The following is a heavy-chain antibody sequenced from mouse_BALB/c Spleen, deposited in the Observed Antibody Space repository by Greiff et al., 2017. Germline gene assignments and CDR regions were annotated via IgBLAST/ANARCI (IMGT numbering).Heavy chain of an antibody. V-gene: IGHV5-17*02. CDR2: ISSGSSTI. CDR1: GFTFSSFG. Sequence: EVKLVESGGGLVQPGGSRKLSCAASGFTFSSFGMHWVRQAPEKGLEWVAYISSGSSTIYYADTVKGRFTISRDNPKNTLFLQMTSLRSEDTAMYYCARSICYYGSSYAMDYWGQGTSVTVSS. CDR3: ARSICYYGSSYAMDY. J-gene: IGHJ4*01. D-gene: IGHD1-1*01.